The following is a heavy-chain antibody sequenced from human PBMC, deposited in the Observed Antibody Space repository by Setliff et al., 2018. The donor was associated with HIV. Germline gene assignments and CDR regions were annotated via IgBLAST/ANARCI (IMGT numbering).Heavy chain of an antibody. CDR3: ARDRGSYQNDAFDI. Sequence: SETLSLTCTVSGGSISNYYWSWIRQPPGKGLEWIGYIYYSGYTNYNASLKSRVTISIDTSKNQFSLKLNSVTAADTAVYYCARDRGSYQNDAFDIWGQGTMVTVSS. J-gene: IGHJ3*02. D-gene: IGHD1-26*01. V-gene: IGHV4-59*13. CDR2: IYYSGYT. CDR1: GGSISNYY.